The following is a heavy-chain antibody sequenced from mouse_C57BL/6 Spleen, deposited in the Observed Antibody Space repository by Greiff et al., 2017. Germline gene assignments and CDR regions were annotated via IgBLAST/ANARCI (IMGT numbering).Heavy chain of an antibody. CDR1: GYTFTSYW. CDR3: ARGITTVVAPAMDY. CDR2: IDPSDSYT. V-gene: IGHV1-59*01. J-gene: IGHJ4*01. D-gene: IGHD1-1*01. Sequence: QVQLQQPGAELVRPGTSVTLSCKASGYTFTSYWMHWVKQRPGQGLEWIGVIDPSDSYTNYNQKFKGKATLTVDTSSSTAYMQLSSLTSEDSAVYYCARGITTVVAPAMDYWGQGTSVTVSS.